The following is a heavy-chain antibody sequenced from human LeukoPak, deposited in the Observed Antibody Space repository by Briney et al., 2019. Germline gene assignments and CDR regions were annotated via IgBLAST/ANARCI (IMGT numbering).Heavy chain of an antibody. J-gene: IGHJ6*03. Sequence: SETLSLTGTVSGGSISSYYWSWIRQPAGKGLEWIGRIYTSGSTNYNPSLKSRVTISVDTSKNQFSLKLSSVTAADTAVYYCAREGIAVAGGYYYYYMDVWGKGTTVTVSS. D-gene: IGHD6-19*01. V-gene: IGHV4-4*07. CDR3: AREGIAVAGGYYYYYMDV. CDR2: IYTSGST. CDR1: GGSISSYY.